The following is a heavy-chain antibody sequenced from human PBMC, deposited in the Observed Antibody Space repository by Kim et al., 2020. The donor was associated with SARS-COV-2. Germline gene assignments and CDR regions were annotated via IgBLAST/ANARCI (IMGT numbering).Heavy chain of an antibody. CDR3: ARAGATQDFDY. CDR1: GFTFSSYD. J-gene: IGHJ4*02. D-gene: IGHD1-1*01. V-gene: IGHV3-13*04. Sequence: GGSLRLSCAASGFTFSSYDMHWVRQATGKGLEWVSAIGTAGDTYYPGSVKGRFTISRENAKNSLYLQMNSLRAGDTAVYYCARAGATQDFDYWGQGTLVTVSS. CDR2: IGTAGDT.